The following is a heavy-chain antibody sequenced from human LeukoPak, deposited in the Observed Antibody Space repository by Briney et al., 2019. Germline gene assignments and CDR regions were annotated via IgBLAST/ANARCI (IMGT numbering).Heavy chain of an antibody. CDR3: ARQGDSSSWSYFDY. Sequence: SETLSLTCAVSGGSISNYYWSWIRQPPGKGLEWIGYISYTGSTNYHPSLKSRVTIPLDTSKNQFSLRLSPVTAADTAVYYCARQGDSSSWSYFDYWGQGTLVTVSS. J-gene: IGHJ4*02. CDR1: GGSISNYY. V-gene: IGHV4-59*08. D-gene: IGHD6-13*01. CDR2: ISYTGST.